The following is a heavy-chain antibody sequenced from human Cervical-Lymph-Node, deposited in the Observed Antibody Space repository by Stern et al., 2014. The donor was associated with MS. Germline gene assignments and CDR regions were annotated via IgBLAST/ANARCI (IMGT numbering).Heavy chain of an antibody. V-gene: IGHV2-5*02. Sequence: QVTLKESGPTLVKPTQTLTLTCTFSGFSLSTSGVGVGWIRQPPGKALEWLALIYWVDDKYYSPSLKSRLTIPKDTSKSQVVLTRTNMDPVDTATYYCAHRVPTGTCTGGSTCRLAFDYWGQGTLVTVSS. CDR3: AHRVPTGTCTGGSTCRLAFDY. CDR1: GFSLSTSGVG. D-gene: IGHD2-8*02. J-gene: IGHJ4*02. CDR2: IYWVDDK.